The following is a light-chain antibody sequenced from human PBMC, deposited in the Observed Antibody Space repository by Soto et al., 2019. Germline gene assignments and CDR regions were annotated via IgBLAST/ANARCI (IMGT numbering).Light chain of an antibody. CDR1: QSISSW. Sequence: DIQMTQSPSTLSASVGDRVTMTFRASQSISSWLAWYQQKPGKAPKLLIYDASSLESGVPSRFSGSGPGTEFTLTISSLQPDDFATYYCQQYNSYSWTFGQGTKVDIK. CDR3: QQYNSYSWT. CDR2: DAS. V-gene: IGKV1-5*01. J-gene: IGKJ1*01.